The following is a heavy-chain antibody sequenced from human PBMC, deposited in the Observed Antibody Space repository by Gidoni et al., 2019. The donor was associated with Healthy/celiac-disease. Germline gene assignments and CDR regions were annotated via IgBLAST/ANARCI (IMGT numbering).Heavy chain of an antibody. CDR3: AKDMRVYCDFWSGSDAFDI. J-gene: IGHJ3*02. Sequence: EVQLVESGGGLVQPGRSLRLSCAASGFTFDDYAMHWVRQAPGKGLEWVSGISWNSGSIGYADSVKGRFTISRDNAKNSLYLQMNSLRAEDTALYYCAKDMRVYCDFWSGSDAFDIWGQGTMVTVSS. V-gene: IGHV3-9*01. D-gene: IGHD3-3*01. CDR2: ISWNSGSI. CDR1: GFTFDDYA.